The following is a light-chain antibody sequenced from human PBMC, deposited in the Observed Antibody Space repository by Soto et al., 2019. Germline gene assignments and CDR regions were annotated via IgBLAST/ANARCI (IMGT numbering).Light chain of an antibody. CDR1: SSDVGGYKY. CDR2: DVS. CDR3: SSYTSGSTLVV. Sequence: QSALTQPASVSGSPGQSITISCTGSSSDVGGYKYVSWYQQHPGKAPKLMIYDVSNRPSGVSNRVSGSKSGNTASLTISGLQAEEEADYYCSSYTSGSTLVVFGGGTKLTVL. J-gene: IGLJ2*01. V-gene: IGLV2-14*01.